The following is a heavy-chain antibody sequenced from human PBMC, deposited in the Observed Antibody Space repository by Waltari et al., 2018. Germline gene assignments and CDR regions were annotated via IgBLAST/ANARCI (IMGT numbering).Heavy chain of an antibody. CDR2: ISTGNRYI. Sequence: EVQLGESGGGLVKPGGSPRPPCAALGFTFSSYNMHWLRQAPGKGLEWVSSISTGNRYIYYADSVKGRFTISRDNAKNSLYLQMDSLRAEDTAVYYCAKPTYNDYADFDYWGQGTRVTVSS. CDR3: AKPTYNDYADFDY. CDR1: GFTFSSYN. D-gene: IGHD4-17*01. J-gene: IGHJ4*02. V-gene: IGHV3-21*01.